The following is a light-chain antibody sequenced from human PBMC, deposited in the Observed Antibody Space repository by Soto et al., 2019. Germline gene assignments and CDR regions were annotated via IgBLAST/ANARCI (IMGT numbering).Light chain of an antibody. J-gene: IGLJ2*01. V-gene: IGLV3-21*04. CDR3: QVWDSSSDHVV. Sequence: SYELTQPPSVSVAPGKKARITCGGTNIGSKSVHWYQQKPGQAPVLVIYYDSDRPSGIPERFSGSNSGNTATLTISRVEAGDEADYYCQVWDSSSDHVVFGGGTQLTVL. CDR2: YDS. CDR1: NIGSKS.